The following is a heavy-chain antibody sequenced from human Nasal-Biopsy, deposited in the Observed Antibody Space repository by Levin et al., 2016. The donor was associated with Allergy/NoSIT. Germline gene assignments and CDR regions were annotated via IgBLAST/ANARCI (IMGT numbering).Heavy chain of an antibody. D-gene: IGHD7-27*01. CDR2: SYTSGNT. V-gene: IGHV4-4*07. CDR1: GGSISSYY. CDR3: ARDRSYLGFTPRENRYYFDL. J-gene: IGHJ2*01. Sequence: SETLSLTCTVSGGSISSYYWSWIRQPAGKGLEWIGRSYTSGNTNFNPSLKSRVTMSVDTSKNQFSLRLSSVTAADTAVYFCARDRSYLGFTPRENRYYFDLWGRGTLVTVSS.